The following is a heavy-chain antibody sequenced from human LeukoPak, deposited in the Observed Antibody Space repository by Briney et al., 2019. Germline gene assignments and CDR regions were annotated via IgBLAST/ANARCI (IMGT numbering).Heavy chain of an antibody. J-gene: IGHJ5*02. Sequence: PSETLSLTCAVSGGSLSGYYWSWIRQPPGKGLEWIGSIYYSGSTYYNPSLKSRVTISVDTSKNQFSLKLSSVTAADTAVYYCARSYSSGWYDVGGWFDPWGQGTLVTVSS. CDR2: IYYSGST. V-gene: IGHV4-39*01. CDR3: ARSYSSGWYDVGGWFDP. D-gene: IGHD6-19*01. CDR1: GGSLSGYY.